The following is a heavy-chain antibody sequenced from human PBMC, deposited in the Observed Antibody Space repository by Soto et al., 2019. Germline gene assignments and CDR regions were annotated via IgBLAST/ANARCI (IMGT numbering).Heavy chain of an antibody. CDR2: INPSGGST. V-gene: IGHV1-46*01. CDR3: ARHPPRFAVAGYYYYYGMGV. D-gene: IGHD6-19*01. J-gene: IGHJ6*02. Sequence: GASVKVSCKASGYTFTSYSMHWVRQAPGQGLEWMGIINPSGGSTSYAQKFQGHVTISADKSISTAYLQWSSLKASDTAMYYCARHPPRFAVAGYYYYYGMGVWGQGTTVTVSS. CDR1: GYTFTSYS.